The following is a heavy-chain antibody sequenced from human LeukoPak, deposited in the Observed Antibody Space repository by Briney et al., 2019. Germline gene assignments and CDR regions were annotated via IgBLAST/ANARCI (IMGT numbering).Heavy chain of an antibody. J-gene: IGHJ5*02. Sequence: PGRSLRLSCTASGFTFSNYGMHWVRQAPGKGLEWVAVILYDGNDEYYTDSVKGRFAISRDNSKNTLYLQMNSLGAEDTAVYYCAGDGAVGYCSGGSCYSHNWFDPWGQGTLVTVSS. CDR1: GFTFSNYG. D-gene: IGHD2-15*01. V-gene: IGHV3-30*03. CDR2: ILYDGNDE. CDR3: AGDGAVGYCSGGSCYSHNWFDP.